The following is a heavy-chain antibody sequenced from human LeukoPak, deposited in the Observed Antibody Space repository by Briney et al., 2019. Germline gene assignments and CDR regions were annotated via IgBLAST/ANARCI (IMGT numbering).Heavy chain of an antibody. CDR3: ARDRPRGGGSYGYFDY. Sequence: SQTLSLTCTVSGGSISSGDYYWSWIRQPPGKGLEWIGYIYYSGSTYYNPSLKSRVTISVDTSKNQFSLKLSSVTAADTAVYYCARDRPRGGGSYGYFDYWGQGILVTVSS. CDR1: GGSISSGDYY. V-gene: IGHV4-30-4*08. D-gene: IGHD1-26*01. J-gene: IGHJ4*02. CDR2: IYYSGST.